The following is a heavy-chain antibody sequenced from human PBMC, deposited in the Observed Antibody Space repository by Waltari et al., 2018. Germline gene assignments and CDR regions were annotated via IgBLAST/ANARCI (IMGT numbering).Heavy chain of an antibody. D-gene: IGHD3-22*01. CDR2: IYYSGST. CDR1: GGSISSSSYY. CDR3: ASTVYYDSSGWTYYFDN. Sequence: QLQLQESGPGLVKPSENLSLTCTLSGGSISSSSYYWGWIRQPPGKGLEWIGSIYYSGSTYYNPSHKSRVTISVDTSKNQFSLKLSSVTAADTAVYYCASTVYYDSSGWTYYFDNWGQGTLVTVSS. V-gene: IGHV4-39*01. J-gene: IGHJ4*02.